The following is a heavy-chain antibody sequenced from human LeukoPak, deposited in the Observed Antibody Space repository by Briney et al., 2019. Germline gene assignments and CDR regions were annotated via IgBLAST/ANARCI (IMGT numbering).Heavy chain of an antibody. J-gene: IGHJ4*01. CDR2: ITPNSGGT. D-gene: IGHD3-9*01. CDR1: GYTFTAQY. V-gene: IGHV1-2*02. CDR3: ARVHYDILTGYSYFDY. Sequence: ASVKVSCKASGYTFTAQYLHWVRQAPGQGLEWMGWITPNSGGTNYAQKFQGRVTMTRDTSISTAYMELSSLRSDDTAVYYCARVHYDILTGYSYFDYWGQGTLVTVSS.